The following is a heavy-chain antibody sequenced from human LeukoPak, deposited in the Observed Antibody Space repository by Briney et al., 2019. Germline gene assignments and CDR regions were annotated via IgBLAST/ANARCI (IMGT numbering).Heavy chain of an antibody. J-gene: IGHJ1*01. V-gene: IGHV1-2*02. Sequence: ASVKVSRQASVYTFTGYYIHWVRPAPGQGVEGVGWINPKSGGTDYAPRLQGRVTMTTDTSIATAYMELSRLTSDDTALYFCARGTIGSYSSVHDWGQGTLVTVSS. CDR3: ARGTIGSYSSVHD. CDR1: VYTFTGYY. D-gene: IGHD1-26*01. CDR2: INPKSGGT.